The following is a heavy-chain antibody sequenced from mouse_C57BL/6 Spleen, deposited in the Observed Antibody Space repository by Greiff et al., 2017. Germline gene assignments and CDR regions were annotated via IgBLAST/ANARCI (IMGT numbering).Heavy chain of an antibody. CDR1: GYTFTSYW. D-gene: IGHD1-1*01. CDR3: ARGFYGSSYGYFDV. V-gene: IGHV1-50*01. Sequence: VQLQQPGAELVKPGASVKLSCKASGYTFTSYWMQWVKQRPGQGLEWIGEIDPSDSYTNYNQRFKGKATLTVDTSSSTAYMQLSSLTSEDSAVYYCARGFYGSSYGYFDVWGTGTTVTVSS. J-gene: IGHJ1*03. CDR2: IDPSDSYT.